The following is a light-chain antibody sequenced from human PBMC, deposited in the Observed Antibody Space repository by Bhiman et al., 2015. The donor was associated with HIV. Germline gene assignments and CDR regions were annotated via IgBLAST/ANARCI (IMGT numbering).Light chain of an antibody. V-gene: IGLV1-40*01. Sequence: QSVLTQPPSVSGTPGQMVTISCTGSRSNLGANHDVHWYQHLPATAPKLLIYRNNQRPSGVPDRFSGSKSGTSASLAISGLQTGDEADYYCGTWDRSLSAGGVFGTGTKVTVL. J-gene: IGLJ1*01. CDR3: GTWDRSLSAGGV. CDR1: RSNLGANHD. CDR2: RNN.